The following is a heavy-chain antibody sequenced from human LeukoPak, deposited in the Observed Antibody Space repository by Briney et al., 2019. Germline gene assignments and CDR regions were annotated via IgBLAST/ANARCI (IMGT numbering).Heavy chain of an antibody. CDR3: ARDGSPYDSSGYYSWSNWFDP. Sequence: SETLSLTCSVSGASISSGSNYWGWIRQPPGKTLEWIGSIYSSGSTYYNPSLKSRVIIIIDTPKNHFSLTLSSVTAADTAVYYCARDGSPYDSSGYYSWSNWFDPWGQGTLVTVSS. J-gene: IGHJ5*02. CDR2: IYSSGST. V-gene: IGHV4-39*07. D-gene: IGHD3-22*01. CDR1: GASISSGSNY.